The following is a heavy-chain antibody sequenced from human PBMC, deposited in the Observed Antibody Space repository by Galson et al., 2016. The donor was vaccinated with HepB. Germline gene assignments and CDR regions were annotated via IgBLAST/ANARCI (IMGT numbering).Heavy chain of an antibody. J-gene: IGHJ4*02. Sequence: SLRLSCAASGFTFRHYWIHWVRQAPGKGLVWVSRINSDRSSTTYADSVKGRFTISRDNSKNTLYLQMNSLRAEGTAVYYCAKDRRGRFLEWLSFFDYWGQGTLVTVSS. CDR1: GFTFRHYW. V-gene: IGHV3-74*03. CDR2: INSDRSST. D-gene: IGHD3-3*01. CDR3: AKDRRGRFLEWLSFFDY.